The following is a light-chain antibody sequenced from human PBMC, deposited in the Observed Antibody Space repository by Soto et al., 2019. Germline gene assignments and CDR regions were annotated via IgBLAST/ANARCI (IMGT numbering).Light chain of an antibody. CDR2: GAS. CDR3: EDFGASWA. Sequence: EIVLTQSPGTLSLSPGERATLSCRASQSVSSANFAWYQQKPRQAPIHLIYGASSRAPGIPGRVSGGASGSDFTHAVASLEREDLGVYYCEDFGASWAFCQGAKVDIK. V-gene: IGKV3-20*01. CDR1: QSVSSAN. J-gene: IGKJ1*01.